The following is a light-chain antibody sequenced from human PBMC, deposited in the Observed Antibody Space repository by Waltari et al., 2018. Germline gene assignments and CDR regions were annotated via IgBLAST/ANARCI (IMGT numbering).Light chain of an antibody. J-gene: IGLJ1*01. CDR1: VSDVGGYYY. CDR2: EVS. CDR3: SSYTTRSTLV. Sequence: QSALTQPASVSGSPGQSITISCTGTVSDVGGYYYVSWYQHHPGKAPKLIIFEVSYRPSGVSNRFAGSKSGNTASLTIAGRQGEDEGEYYCSSYTTRSTLVFGTGTKVSVL. V-gene: IGLV2-14*01.